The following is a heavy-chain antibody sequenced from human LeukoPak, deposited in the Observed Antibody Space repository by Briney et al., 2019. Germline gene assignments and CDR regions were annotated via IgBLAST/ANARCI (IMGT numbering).Heavy chain of an antibody. CDR3: ARELSTYYYGSGSPKWFDP. CDR2: IYYSGST. Sequence: SETLSLTCTVSGGSISSYYWSWIRQPPGKGLEWIGYIYYSGSTNYNPSLKSRVTISVDTSKNQFSLKLSSVTAADTAVYYCARELSTYYYGSGSPKWFDPWGQGTLVTVSS. CDR1: GGSISSYY. V-gene: IGHV4-59*12. D-gene: IGHD3-10*01. J-gene: IGHJ5*02.